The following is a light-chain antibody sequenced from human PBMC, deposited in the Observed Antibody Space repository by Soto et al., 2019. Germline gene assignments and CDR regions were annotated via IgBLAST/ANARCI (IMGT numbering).Light chain of an antibody. J-gene: IGLJ2*01. CDR1: SSSVGDYNY. V-gene: IGLV2-14*01. Sequence: QSALTQPASVSGSPGQSITISCSGSSSSVGDYNYVSWFQQHPGKAPKLLIYEVSHRPSGVSDRFSGSKSGYTASLTISGLLADDEADYYCRSYSSSSTLVLFGGGTKLTVL. CDR3: RSYSSSSTLVL. CDR2: EVS.